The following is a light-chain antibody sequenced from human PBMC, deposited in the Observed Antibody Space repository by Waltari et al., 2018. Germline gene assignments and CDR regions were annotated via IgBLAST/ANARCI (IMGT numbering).Light chain of an antibody. J-gene: IGLJ1*01. CDR3: ATWDDSLSGFYV. Sequence: QSVLTQPPSASGTPGQRVTISCSGSSSNIGGNTVNWYQQLPGRAPKLLIYGNNQRPSGVPDRFSGSKSGTSASLVISGLQSEDEADYYCATWDDSLSGFYVFGAG. CDR2: GNN. V-gene: IGLV1-44*01. CDR1: SSNIGGNT.